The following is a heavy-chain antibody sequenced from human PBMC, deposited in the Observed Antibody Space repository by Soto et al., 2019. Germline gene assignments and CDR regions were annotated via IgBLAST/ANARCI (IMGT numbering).Heavy chain of an antibody. CDR2: ISAHNGNT. V-gene: IGHV1-18*01. D-gene: IGHD1-1*01. J-gene: IGHJ4*02. CDR1: GYGFTTYG. CDR3: GRGRYGDY. Sequence: QVHLVQSGAEVKKPGASVKVSCKGSGYGFTTYGITWVRQAPGQGLEWMGWISAHNGNTNYAQKLQGRVTVTRDTSTSTGYMELTIQSSADTAGYYCGRGRYGDYLGQGSLVPVSS.